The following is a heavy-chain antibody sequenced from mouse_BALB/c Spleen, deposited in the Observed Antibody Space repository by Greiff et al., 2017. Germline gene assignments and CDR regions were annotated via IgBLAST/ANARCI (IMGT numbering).Heavy chain of an antibody. CDR2: IRNKANGYTT. CDR1: GFTFTDYY. Sequence: DVMLVESGGGLVQPGGSLRLSCATSGFTFTDYYMSWVRQPPGKALEWLGFIRNKANGYTTEYSASVKGRFTISRDNSQSILYLQMNTLRAEDSATYYCARDGDYDEDYYAMDYWGQGTSVTVSS. J-gene: IGHJ4*01. CDR3: ARDGDYDEDYYAMDY. V-gene: IGHV7-3*02. D-gene: IGHD2-4*01.